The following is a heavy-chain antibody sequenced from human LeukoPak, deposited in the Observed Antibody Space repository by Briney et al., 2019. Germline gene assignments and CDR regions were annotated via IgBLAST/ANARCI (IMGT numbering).Heavy chain of an antibody. J-gene: IGHJ6*02. CDR2: IHYSGRH. V-gene: IGHV4-59*11. CDR3: ARFGVDYDMDV. Sequence: PSETLSLTCTVSGGSMSGHYWTWLREPPGKGLEGIGQIHYSGRHVYNPSLKSRVTIAVDPSQHQLSVEVTSVTGADTAVYECARFGVDYDMDVWGQGTTVTVSS. CDR1: GGSMSGHY. D-gene: IGHD3-16*01.